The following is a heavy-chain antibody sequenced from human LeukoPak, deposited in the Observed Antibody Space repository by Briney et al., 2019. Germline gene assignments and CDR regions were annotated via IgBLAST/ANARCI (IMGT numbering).Heavy chain of an antibody. CDR2: IYYSGST. V-gene: IGHV4-39*07. D-gene: IGHD6-6*01. J-gene: IGHJ6*03. Sequence: SETLSLTCTVSGGSISSSNYYWGWIRQPPGKGLEWIGTIYYSGSTYYNPSLKSRVTISVDRSKNQFSLHLSSVTAADTALYYCARDSSSSSYTYYYYYYMDVWGKGTTVTVSS. CDR1: GGSISSSNYY. CDR3: ARDSSSSSYTYYYYYYMDV.